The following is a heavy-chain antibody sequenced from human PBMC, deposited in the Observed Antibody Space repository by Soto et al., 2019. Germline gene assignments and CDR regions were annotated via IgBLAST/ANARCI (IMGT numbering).Heavy chain of an antibody. V-gene: IGHV1-69*02. Sequence: QVQLVQSGAEVKKPGSSVKVSCKASGGTFSSYTISWVRQARGQGLEWMGRIIPILGIANYAQKFQGRVTITADKSTSTAYMELSSLRSEDTAVYYCARMVVAATLNWFDPWGQATLVTVSS. D-gene: IGHD2-15*01. J-gene: IGHJ5*02. CDR3: ARMVVAATLNWFDP. CDR2: IIPILGIA. CDR1: GGTFSSYT.